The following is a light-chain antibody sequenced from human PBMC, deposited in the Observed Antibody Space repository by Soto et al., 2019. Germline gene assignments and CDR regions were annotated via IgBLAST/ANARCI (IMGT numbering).Light chain of an antibody. V-gene: IGKV3-11*01. Sequence: EVVLTQSPATLSLSPGERATLSCRASQSVSTQLAWYQQKPGQAPRLLMFDASNRAPGTPARFSGSGSGTDFTLPISSLEPEDFAIYYCQQRTNWPLMTFGQGTRLEIK. CDR1: QSVSTQ. CDR2: DAS. J-gene: IGKJ5*01. CDR3: QQRTNWPLMT.